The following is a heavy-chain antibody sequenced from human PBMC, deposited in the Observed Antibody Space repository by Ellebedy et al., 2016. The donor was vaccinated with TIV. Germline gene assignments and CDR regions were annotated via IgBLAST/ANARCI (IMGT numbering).Heavy chain of an antibody. Sequence: GESLKISXAASGFTFSSYAMHWVRQAPGKGLEWVAVISYDGSNKYYADSVKGRFTISRDNSKNTLYLQMNSLRAEDTAVYYCAREFRPSAFDIWGQGTMVTVSS. V-gene: IGHV3-30-3*01. CDR1: GFTFSSYA. CDR3: AREFRPSAFDI. J-gene: IGHJ3*02. CDR2: ISYDGSNK.